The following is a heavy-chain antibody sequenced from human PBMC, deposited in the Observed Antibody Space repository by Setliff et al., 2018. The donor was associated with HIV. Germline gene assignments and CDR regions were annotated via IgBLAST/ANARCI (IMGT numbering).Heavy chain of an antibody. D-gene: IGHD1-26*01. V-gene: IGHV4-59*01. CDR1: GASIRSDY. J-gene: IGHJ6*03. CDR3: AREVGTRYMDV. Sequence: PSETLSLTCTVSGASIRSDYWSWIRQPPGKGLEWIGYSHYSGSTIYSPSLTGRVTISVDTSKSQFSLRLSSVTAADTAVYYCAREVGTRYMDVWGKGTTVTSP. CDR2: SHYSGST.